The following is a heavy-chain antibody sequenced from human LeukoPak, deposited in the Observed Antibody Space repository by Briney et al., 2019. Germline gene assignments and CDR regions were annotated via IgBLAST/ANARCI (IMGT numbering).Heavy chain of an antibody. CDR2: INHSEST. Sequence: PSETLSLTCAVYGGSFSGYYWSWIRQPPGKGLEWIGEINHSESTNYNPSLKSRVTISVDTSKNQFSLKLSSVTAADTAVYYCARGRVPAAITFDYWGQGTLVTVSS. V-gene: IGHV4-34*01. CDR1: GGSFSGYY. CDR3: ARGRVPAAITFDY. J-gene: IGHJ4*02. D-gene: IGHD2-2*01.